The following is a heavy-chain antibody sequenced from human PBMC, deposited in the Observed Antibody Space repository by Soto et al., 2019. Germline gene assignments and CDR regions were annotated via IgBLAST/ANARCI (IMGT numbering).Heavy chain of an antibody. V-gene: IGHV4-39*01. CDR1: GGSISSSSYY. D-gene: IGHD2-15*01. Sequence: SETLSLTCTVSGGSISSSSYYWGWIRQPPGKGLEWIGSIYYSGSTYYNPSLKSRVTISVDTSKNQFSLKLSSVTAADTAVYYCARAYPGVVGGYYFDYWGQGTLVTVSS. CDR3: ARAYPGVVGGYYFDY. CDR2: IYYSGST. J-gene: IGHJ4*02.